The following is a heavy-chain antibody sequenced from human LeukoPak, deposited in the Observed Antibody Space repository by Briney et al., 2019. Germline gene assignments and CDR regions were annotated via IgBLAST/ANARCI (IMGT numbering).Heavy chain of an antibody. V-gene: IGHV1-8*01. CDR3: ARGSYYYGSGSHHNNFDY. D-gene: IGHD3-10*01. CDR2: MNPNSGNT. J-gene: IGHJ4*02. CDR1: GYTFISYD. Sequence: ASVKVSYKASGYTFISYDINWVRQAAGQGLEWMGWMNPNSGNTDYAQKFQGRVTMTRDTSISTAYMELSSLRSEDTAVYYCARGSYYYGSGSHHNNFDYWGQGTLVTVSS.